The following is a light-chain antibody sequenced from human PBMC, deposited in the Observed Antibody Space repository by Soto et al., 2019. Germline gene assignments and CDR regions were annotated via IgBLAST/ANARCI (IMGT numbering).Light chain of an antibody. CDR2: EDD. V-gene: IGLV2-23*01. CDR3: CSSLGSRAV. Sequence: QSALTQPASVSGSPGQSITISCTGVSGDVGNYNLVSWYQQHPAKAPKLIIYEDDKRPSGVSNRFSGSKSGDTASLTISGLQSEEEAAYYCCSSLGSRAVFGGGTQLTVL. CDR1: SGDVGNYNL. J-gene: IGLJ7*01.